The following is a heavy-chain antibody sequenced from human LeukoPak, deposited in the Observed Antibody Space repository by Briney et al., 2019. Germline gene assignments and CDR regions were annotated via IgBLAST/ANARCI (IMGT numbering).Heavy chain of an antibody. CDR1: GHSIGSGYY. CDR3: ARGLPGGQLSRYDY. V-gene: IGHV4-38-2*02. Sequence: SETLSLTCSVSGHSIGSGYYWGWIRPPPGKGLEWLGIIYQSGKTYCNPSLESRVTISGDTSKNQFSLKMNSMTAADTAMYYCARGLPGGQLSRYDYWGQGTLVTVSS. D-gene: IGHD6-13*01. CDR2: IYQSGKT. J-gene: IGHJ4*02.